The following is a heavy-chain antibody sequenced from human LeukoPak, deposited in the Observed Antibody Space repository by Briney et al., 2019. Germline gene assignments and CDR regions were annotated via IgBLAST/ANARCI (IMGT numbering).Heavy chain of an antibody. V-gene: IGHV3-23*01. J-gene: IGHJ4*02. D-gene: IGHD1-26*01. CDR3: SKLVGATMTSDY. Sequence: GGSLRLSCVSSGFTFSAYVLTWVRQAPGKGPEWVASISTSGDNTYYADSVKGRFIISRDNSTNTLYLQMNSLRGEDTAVYFCSKLVGATMTSDYWGQGTLVTVSS. CDR1: GFTFSAYV. CDR2: ISTSGDNT.